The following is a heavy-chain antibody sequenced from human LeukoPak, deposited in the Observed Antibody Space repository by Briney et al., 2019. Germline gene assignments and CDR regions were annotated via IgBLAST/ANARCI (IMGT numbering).Heavy chain of an antibody. V-gene: IGHV1-2*06. D-gene: IGHD3-16*01. J-gene: IGHJ4*02. CDR2: INPNSGDT. CDR3: ARDMGELPSDYSYDY. CDR1: GYTFTVHY. Sequence: ASVKVSCKASGYTFTVHYLNALRQAPGQGLEWMGRINPNSGDTKYADKFQGRVIMTRDTSTSTAYMELNGLRSDDTASYYCARDMGELPSDYSYDYWGQGTLVTVSS.